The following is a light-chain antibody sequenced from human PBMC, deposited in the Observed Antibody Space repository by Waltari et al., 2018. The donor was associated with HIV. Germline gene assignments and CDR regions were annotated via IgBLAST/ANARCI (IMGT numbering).Light chain of an antibody. CDR1: QSISSY. CDR3: QQSYSTPLT. J-gene: IGKJ4*01. CDR2: AAS. V-gene: IGKV1-39*01. Sequence: DIQMTQSPSSLPASGGDRVTITCRASQSISSYLNWYQQKPGKAPKLLIYAASSLQSGVPSRFSGSGSGTDFTLTISSLQPEDFATYYCQQSYSTPLTFGGGTKVEIK.